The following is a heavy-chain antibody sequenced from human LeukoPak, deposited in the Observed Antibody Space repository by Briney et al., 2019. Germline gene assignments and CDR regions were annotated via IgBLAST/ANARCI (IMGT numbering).Heavy chain of an antibody. CDR1: GGSISSYY. V-gene: IGHV4-4*07. J-gene: IGHJ3*02. Sequence: SETLSLTCTVSGGSISSYYWSWIRQPAGKGLEWIGRIYTSGSTNYNPSLKSRVTISVDKSKNQFSLKLSSVTAADTAVYYCARVGRVGATPGTILGAFDIWGQGTMVTVSS. CDR2: IYTSGST. CDR3: ARVGRVGATPGTILGAFDI. D-gene: IGHD1-26*01.